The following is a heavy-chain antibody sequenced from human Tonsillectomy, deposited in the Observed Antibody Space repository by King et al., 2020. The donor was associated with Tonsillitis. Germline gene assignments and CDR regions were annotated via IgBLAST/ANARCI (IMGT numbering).Heavy chain of an antibody. Sequence: VQLQESGPGLVKPSETLSLTCTVSGGSISSYYWSWIRQPPGKGLEWIGYIYYSGNTDYNPSLKSRLTISIDTSKNQFSLKLNSVTAADTAVYYCASLNPLYCSGGSCYSAPSFGYWGQGTLVTVSS. D-gene: IGHD2-15*01. V-gene: IGHV4-59*08. CDR2: IYYSGNT. CDR3: ASLNPLYCSGGSCYSAPSFGY. J-gene: IGHJ4*02. CDR1: GGSISSYY.